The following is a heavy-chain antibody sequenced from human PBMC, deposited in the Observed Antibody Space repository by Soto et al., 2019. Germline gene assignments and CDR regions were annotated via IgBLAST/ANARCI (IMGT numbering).Heavy chain of an antibody. J-gene: IGHJ6*02. Sequence: PGGSLRLSCAASGFTFSSYGMHWVRQAPGKGLEWVAVIWYDGSNKYYADSVKGRFTISRDNSKNTLYLQMNSLRAEDTAVDYCARAGYCSSGIWPHSYCGMAVWGQGTTVGVSS. CDR1: GFTFSSYG. V-gene: IGHV3-33*01. CDR2: IWYDGSNK. D-gene: IGHD2-15*01. CDR3: ARAGYCSSGIWPHSYCGMAV.